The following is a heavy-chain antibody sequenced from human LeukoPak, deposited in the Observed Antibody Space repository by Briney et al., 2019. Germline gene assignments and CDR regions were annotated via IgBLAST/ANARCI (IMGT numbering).Heavy chain of an antibody. CDR1: GGSISSYY. CDR2: IYYSGST. CDR3: ARGNYMVRGVIITTTPGWFDP. Sequence: SETLSLTCTVSGGSISSYYWSWIRQPPGKGLEWIGYIYYSGSTNYNPSLKSRVTISVDTSKNQFSLKLSSVTAADTAVYYCARGNYMVRGVIITTTPGWFDPWGQGTLVTVSS. V-gene: IGHV4-59*01. D-gene: IGHD3-10*01. J-gene: IGHJ5*02.